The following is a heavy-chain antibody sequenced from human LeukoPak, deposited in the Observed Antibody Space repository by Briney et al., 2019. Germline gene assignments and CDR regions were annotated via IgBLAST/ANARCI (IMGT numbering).Heavy chain of an antibody. V-gene: IGHV3-30*04. J-gene: IGHJ4*02. CDR1: GFTFSSYA. Sequence: GGSLRLSCTASGFTFSSYAMHWVRQAPGKGLEWVAVISYDGSNKYYADSVKGRFTISRDNSKNTVYLQMNSLRGEDTAVYYCAKSGIAAAGQRGYFDYWGQGTLVTVSS. CDR3: AKSGIAAAGQRGYFDY. D-gene: IGHD6-13*01. CDR2: ISYDGSNK.